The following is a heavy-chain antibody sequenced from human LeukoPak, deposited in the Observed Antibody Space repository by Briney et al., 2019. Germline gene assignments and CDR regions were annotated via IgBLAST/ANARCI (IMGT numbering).Heavy chain of an antibody. J-gene: IGHJ5*02. V-gene: IGHV3-21*06. Sequence: GGSLRLSCVASGFTFSFYTMNWVRQAPGQGLEWVSSISSYSHYLYYADSVKGRFTISRDNAKNSVYLEMNSLRAEDTAVYFFARDLRPGVPPGPTPDSWGQGTLVTVSS. D-gene: IGHD2-8*01. CDR2: ISSYSHYL. CDR1: GFTFSFYT. CDR3: ARDLRPGVPPGPTPDS.